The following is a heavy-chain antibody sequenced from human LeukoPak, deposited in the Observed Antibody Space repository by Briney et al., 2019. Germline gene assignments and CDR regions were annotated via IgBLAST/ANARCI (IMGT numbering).Heavy chain of an antibody. CDR1: GFTFSSYG. CDR2: IRYDGSNK. Sequence: GGSLRLSCAASGFTFSSYGMHWVRQAPGKGLEWVAFIRYDGSNKYYADSVKGRFTISRDNSKNTLYLQMNSLRAEDTAVYYCAKLVTGLVVVAADPRGGRDFDYWGQGTLVTVSS. D-gene: IGHD2-15*01. CDR3: AKLVTGLVVVAADPRGGRDFDY. J-gene: IGHJ4*02. V-gene: IGHV3-30*02.